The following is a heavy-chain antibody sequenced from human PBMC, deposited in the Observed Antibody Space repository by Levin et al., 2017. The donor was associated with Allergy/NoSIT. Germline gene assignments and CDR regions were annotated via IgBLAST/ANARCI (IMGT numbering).Heavy chain of an antibody. CDR2: INPNSGGT. CDR1: GYTFTGYY. J-gene: IGHJ6*03. Sequence: ASVKVSCKASGYTFTGYYMHWVRQAPGQGLEWMGWINPNSGGTNYAQKFQGRVTMTRDTSISTAYMELSRLRSDDTAVYYCARGYLDGDYVDYYYYMDVWGKGTTVTVSS. CDR3: ARGYLDGDYVDYYYYMDV. D-gene: IGHD4-17*01. V-gene: IGHV1-2*02.